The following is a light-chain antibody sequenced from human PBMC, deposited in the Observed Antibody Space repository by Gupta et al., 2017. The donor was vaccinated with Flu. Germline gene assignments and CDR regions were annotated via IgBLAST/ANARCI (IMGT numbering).Light chain of an antibody. CDR2: RNN. V-gene: IGLV1-47*01. CDR1: SSNIGSKY. CDR3: AAWDESLGGWV. J-gene: IGLJ3*02. Sequence: QSVLTQPPSASGTPGQRVTISCSGGSSNIGSKYVYWYQQLPETAPKLLIYRNNQRPSGVPDRFAGSKSGTSASLASSGLRSEDEAEYYCAAWDESLGGWVFGGGTKVTVL.